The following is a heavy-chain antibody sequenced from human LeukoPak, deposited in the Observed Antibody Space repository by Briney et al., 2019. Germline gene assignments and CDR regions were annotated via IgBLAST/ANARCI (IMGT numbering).Heavy chain of an antibody. D-gene: IGHD5-18*01. CDR3: AGGYGYVHFQH. CDR2: ISGSGGST. Sequence: GGSLRLSCAASGFTFSSYAMSWVRQTPGKGLEWVSAISGSGGSTYYADSVKGRFTISRDNSKNTLYLQMNSLRAEDTAVYYCAGGYGYVHFQHWGQGSLVTVSS. J-gene: IGHJ1*01. CDR1: GFTFSSYA. V-gene: IGHV3-23*01.